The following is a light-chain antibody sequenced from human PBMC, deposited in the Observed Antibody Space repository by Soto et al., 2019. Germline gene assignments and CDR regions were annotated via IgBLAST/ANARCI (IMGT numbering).Light chain of an antibody. Sequence: QAVVTQPPSVSGAPGQRVTMSCTGSSSNIGTGYDVQWYQQLPGTAPKLLIYGTSNRPSGVPDRFSGSKSGTSASLAITGLQAEDEADYYCQSYDSSLSGSVFGGGTKLTVL. V-gene: IGLV1-40*01. J-gene: IGLJ2*01. CDR3: QSYDSSLSGSV. CDR1: SSNIGTGYD. CDR2: GTS.